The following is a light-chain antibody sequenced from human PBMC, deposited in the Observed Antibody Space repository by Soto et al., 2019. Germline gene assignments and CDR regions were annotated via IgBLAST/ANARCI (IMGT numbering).Light chain of an antibody. V-gene: IGKV3-20*01. CDR3: QQYGTSPFT. CDR2: GAS. J-gene: IGKJ3*01. Sequence: EIVLTQSPGTLSLSPGERATLSCRASQSVSGSYLAWFQQKPGQAPRLLIHGASSRATGIPDRFSGSGSGTDFTLTFSRLEPEDFAMYYCQQYGTSPFTFGPGTKVDIK. CDR1: QSVSGSY.